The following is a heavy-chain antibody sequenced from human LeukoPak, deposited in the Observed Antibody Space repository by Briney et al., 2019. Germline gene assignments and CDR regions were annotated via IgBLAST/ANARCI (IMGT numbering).Heavy chain of an antibody. V-gene: IGHV3-74*01. D-gene: IGHD5-18*01. Sequence: GGSLRLSCAASGFTFSSYWMHWVRQAPGEGLVWVSRINSDGSYTSYADSVKGRFTISRDNAKNTLYLQMNSLRAEDTAVYYCANLPPAGYSYGYNYWGQGTLVTVSS. CDR3: ANLPPAGYSYGYNY. CDR2: INSDGSYT. J-gene: IGHJ4*02. CDR1: GFTFSSYW.